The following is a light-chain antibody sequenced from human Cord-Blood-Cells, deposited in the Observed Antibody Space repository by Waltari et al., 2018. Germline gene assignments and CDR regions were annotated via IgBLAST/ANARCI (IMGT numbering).Light chain of an antibody. CDR1: SSDVGGYNY. CDR2: DVS. Sequence: QSALTQPRSVSGSPGQSVTISCTGTSSDVGGYNYVSWYQQHPGKVPKLMIYDVSKRPAGVPDRFAGSKSGNTASLTISGLQAEDEADYYCGAYAGSYTPEGVFGGGTKLTVL. J-gene: IGLJ3*02. CDR3: GAYAGSYTPEGV. V-gene: IGLV2-11*01.